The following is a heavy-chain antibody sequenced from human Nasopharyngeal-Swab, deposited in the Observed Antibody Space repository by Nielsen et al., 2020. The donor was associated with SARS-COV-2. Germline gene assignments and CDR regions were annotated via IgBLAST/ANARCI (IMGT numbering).Heavy chain of an antibody. Sequence: WIRQPPGKALEWLALIDWDDDKYYSTSLRTRLTISKDTSKNQVVLTMTNMDPVDTATYYCARAQPSSWAVRYYYYMDVWGKGTTVTVSS. V-gene: IGHV2-70*01. D-gene: IGHD6-13*01. CDR3: ARAQPSSWAVRYYYYMDV. CDR2: IDWDDDK. J-gene: IGHJ6*03.